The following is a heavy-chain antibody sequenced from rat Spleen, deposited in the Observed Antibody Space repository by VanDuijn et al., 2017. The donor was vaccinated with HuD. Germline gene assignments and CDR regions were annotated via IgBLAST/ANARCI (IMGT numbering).Heavy chain of an antibody. CDR1: GFTFSNFY. Sequence: EVQLVESGGGLVQPGRSLKLSCAASGFTFSNFYMAWVRQAPKKGLEWVATISYDGGTTYYPDSVKGRFTISRDNAENTVYLQMNSLRSEDTATYYCARPHRYNSYFDYWGQGVVVTVSS. J-gene: IGHJ2*01. D-gene: IGHD1-5*01. V-gene: IGHV5-7*01. CDR2: ISYDGGTT. CDR3: ARPHRYNSYFDY.